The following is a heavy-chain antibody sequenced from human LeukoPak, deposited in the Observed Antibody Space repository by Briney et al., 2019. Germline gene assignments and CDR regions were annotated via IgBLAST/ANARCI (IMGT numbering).Heavy chain of an antibody. CDR1: GGSISSGSYY. Sequence: SSETLSLTCTVPGGSISSGSYYWSWIRQPAGKGLEWIGSIYYSGSTYYNPSLKSRVTISVDTSKNQFSLKLSSVTAADTAVYYCATAPVSCSSTSCHIHQFDYWGQGTLVTVSS. CDR2: IYYSGST. D-gene: IGHD2-2*02. CDR3: ATAPVSCSSTSCHIHQFDY. J-gene: IGHJ4*02. V-gene: IGHV4-39*01.